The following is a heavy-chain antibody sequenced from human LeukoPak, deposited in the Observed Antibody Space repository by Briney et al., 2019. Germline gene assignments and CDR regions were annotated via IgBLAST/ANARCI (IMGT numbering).Heavy chain of an antibody. CDR2: IKSKTDGGTT. Sequence: GGSLRLPCAASGFTFSNAWMSWVRQAPGKGLEWVGRIKSKTDGGTTDYAAPVKGRFTISRDDSKNTLYLQMNSLKTEDTAVYYCTTDPPPYYYDSSGYYRGDYWGQGTLVTVSS. D-gene: IGHD3-22*01. V-gene: IGHV3-15*01. J-gene: IGHJ4*02. CDR1: GFTFSNAW. CDR3: TTDPPPYYYDSSGYYRGDY.